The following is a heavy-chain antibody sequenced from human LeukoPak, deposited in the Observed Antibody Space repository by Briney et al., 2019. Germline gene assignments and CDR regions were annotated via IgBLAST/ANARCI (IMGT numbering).Heavy chain of an antibody. J-gene: IGHJ4*02. V-gene: IGHV3-13*04. CDR1: GFTFTNYD. CDR3: VRGGSGWYYFDY. Sequence: PGGSLRLSCAASGFTFTNYDMHWVRHVTGKGLEWVSAIGIAGDTYYPGSVRGRFTISRENAKNSLYLQMNSLRDGDTAVYYCVRGGSGWYYFDYWGQGTLVTVSS. D-gene: IGHD6-19*01. CDR2: IGIAGDT.